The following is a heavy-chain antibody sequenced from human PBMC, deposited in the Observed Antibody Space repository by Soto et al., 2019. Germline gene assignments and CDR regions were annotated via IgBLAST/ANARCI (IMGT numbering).Heavy chain of an antibody. Sequence: GGSLRLSCAASGFTVSSNYMSWVRQAPGKGLEWVSVIYSGGSTYYADSVKGRFTISRDNSKNTLYLQMNSLRAEDTAVYYCARDRKPILRMDVWGQGTTVTVYS. CDR1: GFTVSSNY. V-gene: IGHV3-66*01. J-gene: IGHJ6*02. CDR3: ARDRKPILRMDV. CDR2: IYSGGST.